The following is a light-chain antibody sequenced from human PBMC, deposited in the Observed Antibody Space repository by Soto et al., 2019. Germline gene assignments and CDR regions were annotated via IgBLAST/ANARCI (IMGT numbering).Light chain of an antibody. CDR2: AAS. V-gene: IGKV1-6*01. Sequence: AIQMTQSPSSLSASVGDRVTITCRASQGISNDLGWYQQKPGKAPKLLIYAASSVHSGVPSRFSGSVSGTEFPLTISSLQPEDFASYYCLQDYNYPLTFGQGTKLEIK. J-gene: IGKJ2*01. CDR3: LQDYNYPLT. CDR1: QGISND.